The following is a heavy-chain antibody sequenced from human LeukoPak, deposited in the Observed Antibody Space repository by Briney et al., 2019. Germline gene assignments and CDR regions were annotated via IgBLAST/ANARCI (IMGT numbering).Heavy chain of an antibody. CDR3: ARGRYYYGSGSYSYYFDY. J-gene: IGHJ4*02. Sequence: SETLSLTCTVSGGSISSHYWSWIRQPPGKGLEWIGYIYYSGSTNYNPSLKGRVTISVDTSKNQFSLKLSSVTAADTAVYYCARGRYYYGSGSYSYYFDYWGQGTLVTVSS. D-gene: IGHD3-10*01. CDR2: IYYSGST. V-gene: IGHV4-59*11. CDR1: GGSISSHY.